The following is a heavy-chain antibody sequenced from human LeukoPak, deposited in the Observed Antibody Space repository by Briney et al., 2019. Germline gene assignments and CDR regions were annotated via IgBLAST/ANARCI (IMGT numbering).Heavy chain of an antibody. Sequence: PGGSLRLSCAASGFTCSDYYMSWIRQAPGKGLEWVSYSSGSDNTIYYADSVKCRFTISRDNAKNSLYLQMNSLRAEDTAVYYCARRNAYCSTTSCSRASYYYYGMDVWGQGTTVTVSS. CDR3: ARRNAYCSTTSCSRASYYYYGMDV. CDR2: SSGSDNTI. J-gene: IGHJ6*02. CDR1: GFTCSDYY. V-gene: IGHV3-11*01. D-gene: IGHD2-2*01.